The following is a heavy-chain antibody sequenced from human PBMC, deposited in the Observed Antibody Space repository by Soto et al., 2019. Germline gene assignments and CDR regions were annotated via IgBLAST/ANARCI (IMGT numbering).Heavy chain of an antibody. D-gene: IGHD1-1*01. CDR2: FYYSGST. CDR3: AREGRMGTFDY. J-gene: IGHJ4*02. Sequence: SETLSLTCTVSGGSVSGGSYFWSWVRQPPGKGLEWIGYFYYSGSTKFNPSLKSRVTILEDTSKNQFSLKLNSVTAADTAVYYCAREGRMGTFDYWGQGALVTVSS. V-gene: IGHV4-61*01. CDR1: GGSVSGGSYF.